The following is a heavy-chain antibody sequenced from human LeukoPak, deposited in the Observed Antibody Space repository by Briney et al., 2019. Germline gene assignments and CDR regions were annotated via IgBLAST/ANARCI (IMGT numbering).Heavy chain of an antibody. CDR2: TYHSGST. D-gene: IGHD6-19*01. CDR3: ARGGSGWGFDY. V-gene: IGHV4-38-2*02. CDR1: GGSISSYY. J-gene: IGHJ4*02. Sequence: KPSETLSLTCTVSGGSISSYYWSWIRQPPGKGLECIGSTYHSGSTYYNPSLKSRVTISVDTSKNQFSLKLSSATAADTAVYYCARGGSGWGFDYWGQGTLVTVSS.